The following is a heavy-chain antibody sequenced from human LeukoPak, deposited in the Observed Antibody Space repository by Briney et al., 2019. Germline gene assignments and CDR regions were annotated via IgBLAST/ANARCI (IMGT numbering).Heavy chain of an antibody. CDR1: GFSVSNYY. V-gene: IGHV3-53*01. CDR3: ARDGYGNNYMDV. Sequence: PGGSLKLSCAASGFSVSNYYMNWVRQAPGKGLEWVSLIYSGATTYYADSVKGRFTISRDNSKNTLYLQMNSLRAEDTAVYYCARDGYGNNYMDVWGKGTTVTVSS. J-gene: IGHJ6*03. D-gene: IGHD1/OR15-1a*01. CDR2: IYSGATT.